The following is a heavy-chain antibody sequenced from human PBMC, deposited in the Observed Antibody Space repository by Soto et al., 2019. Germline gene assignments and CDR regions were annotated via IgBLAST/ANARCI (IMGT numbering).Heavy chain of an antibody. D-gene: IGHD6-19*01. J-gene: IGHJ6*02. CDR1: GFTFSSYG. V-gene: IGHV3-30*18. Sequence: QVQLVESGGGGVQPGRSLRLSCAASGFTFSSYGIHWVRQAPGKGLEWVAVISYDERNKYYADSVKGRFAISRDNSRNTLYMQMSSLRAEDTAVYYCVKDGSSGWPYYSGLDVWGQGTTVTVSS. CDR2: ISYDERNK. CDR3: VKDGSSGWPYYSGLDV.